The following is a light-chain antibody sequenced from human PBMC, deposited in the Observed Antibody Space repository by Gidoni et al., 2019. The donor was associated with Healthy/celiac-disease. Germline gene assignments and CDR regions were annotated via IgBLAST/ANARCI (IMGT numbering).Light chain of an antibody. CDR2: LGS. J-gene: IGKJ2*04. CDR1: QSLLHSNVYNY. Sequence: DIVMTQSPLSLHVTPGEPASISCRSSQSLLHSNVYNYLDWYLQKPGQSPQLLIYLGSNRASGVPARFSGSGSGTDFTLKISRVEAEDVGVYYCMQALQTPRSFGQGTKLEIK. CDR3: MQALQTPRS. V-gene: IGKV2-28*01.